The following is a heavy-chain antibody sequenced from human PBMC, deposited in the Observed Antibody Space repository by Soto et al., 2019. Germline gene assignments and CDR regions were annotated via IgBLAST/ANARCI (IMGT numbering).Heavy chain of an antibody. V-gene: IGHV1-3*01. CDR3: ARDPNYDFWSVYWASGAIDAFDI. J-gene: IGHJ3*02. Sequence: GASVKVSCKASGYAFTSYAMHWVRQAPGQRLEWMGWINAGNGNTKYSQKFQGRVTITRDTSASTAYMELSSLRYEDTAVYYCARDPNYDFWSVYWASGAIDAFDICGQGQMVTVSS. CDR2: INAGNGNT. CDR1: GYAFTSYA. D-gene: IGHD3-3*01.